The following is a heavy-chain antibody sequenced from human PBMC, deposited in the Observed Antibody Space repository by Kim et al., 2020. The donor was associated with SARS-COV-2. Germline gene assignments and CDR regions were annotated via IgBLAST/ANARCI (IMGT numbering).Heavy chain of an antibody. D-gene: IGHD2-15*01. CDR3: TRHSYIVGGY. Sequence: YATAYAASVNGRFTISRDDSKNTAYLQMNSLKTEDTTVYYCTRHSYIVGGYWGQGTLVTVSS. J-gene: IGHJ4*02. CDR2: YAT. V-gene: IGHV3-73*01.